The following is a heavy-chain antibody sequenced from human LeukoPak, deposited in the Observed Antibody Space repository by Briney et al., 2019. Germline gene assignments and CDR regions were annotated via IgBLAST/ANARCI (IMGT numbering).Heavy chain of an antibody. CDR2: IYYSGST. V-gene: IGHV4-39*01. J-gene: IGHJ6*03. Sequence: SETLSLTCAVYGGSFSSYYWGWIRQPPGKGLEWIGSIYYSGSTYYNPSLKSRVTISVDTSKNQFSLKLSSVTAADTAVYYCARHGSYGSGSYYNDYYMDVWGKGTTVTISS. CDR3: ARHGSYGSGSYYNDYYMDV. CDR1: GGSFSSYY. D-gene: IGHD3-10*01.